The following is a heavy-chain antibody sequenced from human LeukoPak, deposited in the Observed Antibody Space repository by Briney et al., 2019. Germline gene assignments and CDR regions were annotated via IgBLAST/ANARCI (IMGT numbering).Heavy chain of an antibody. CDR3: ARDQGAFDM. J-gene: IGHJ3*02. Sequence: PGGSPRLSCAGSGITLSTYWMSWIRQAPGQGLEWVGNIKQDGSEKYFVDSLRGRFTISRDNAKNSLFLQMNSLRAEDTAVYYCARDQGAFDMWGQGTMITVSS. CDR1: GITLSTYW. CDR2: IKQDGSEK. V-gene: IGHV3-7*05.